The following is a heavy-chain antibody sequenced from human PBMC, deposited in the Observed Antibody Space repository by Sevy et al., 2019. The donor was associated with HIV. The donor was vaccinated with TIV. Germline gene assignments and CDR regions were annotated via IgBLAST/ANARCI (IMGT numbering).Heavy chain of an antibody. CDR3: ARDRTVVVTDDYYFDY. V-gene: IGHV3-30*04. Sequence: GGSLRLSCAASGFTFSSYAMHWVRQAPGKGLEWVAVISYDGSNKYYADSVKGGFTISRDNSKNTLYLQMNSLRAEDTAVYYCARDRTVVVTDDYYFDYWGQGTLVTVSS. D-gene: IGHD2-15*01. CDR1: GFTFSSYA. J-gene: IGHJ4*02. CDR2: ISYDGSNK.